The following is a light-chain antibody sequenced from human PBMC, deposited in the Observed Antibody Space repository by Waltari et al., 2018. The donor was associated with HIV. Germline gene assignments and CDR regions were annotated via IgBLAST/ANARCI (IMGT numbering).Light chain of an antibody. V-gene: IGLV1-47*01. J-gene: IGLJ3*02. CDR3: ATWDDSLSGLWV. Sequence: QSVLTQPPSASGTTGQRVTISCSGSSSNIGSSYVYWYQQLPGTAPKLLMYRNNQRPAGVPDRFSGSNSGTSSSLAIIGLRSEDDADYYCATWDDSLSGLWVFGGGTKLTVL. CDR1: SSNIGSSY. CDR2: RNN.